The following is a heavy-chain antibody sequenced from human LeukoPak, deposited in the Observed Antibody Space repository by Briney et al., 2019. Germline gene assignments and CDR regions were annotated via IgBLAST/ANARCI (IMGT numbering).Heavy chain of an antibody. D-gene: IGHD6-13*01. CDR1: GGSFSSYY. J-gene: IGHJ4*02. V-gene: IGHV4-34*01. Sequence: SETLSLTCAVYGGSFSSYYWSWIRQPPGKGLEWIGEINHSGSTNYNPSLKSRVTISVDTSKNQFSLKLSSVTAADTAVYYCARGSGSGSSTLPFDYWGQGTLVTVSS. CDR2: INHSGST. CDR3: ARGSGSGSSTLPFDY.